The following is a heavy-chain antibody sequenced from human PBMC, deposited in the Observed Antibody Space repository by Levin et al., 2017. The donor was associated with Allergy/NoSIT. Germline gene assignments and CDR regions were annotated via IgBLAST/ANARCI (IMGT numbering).Heavy chain of an antibody. CDR2: IYSGGST. V-gene: IGHV3-53*01. CDR3: ARVADYDYIWGRFGYFDY. CDR1: GFTVSSNY. Sequence: GESLKISCAASGFTVSSNYMSWVRQAPGKGLEWVSVIYSGGSTYYADSVKGRFTISRDNSKNTLYLQMNSLRAEDTAVYYCARVADYDYIWGRFGYFDYWGQGTLVTVSS. D-gene: IGHD3-16*01. J-gene: IGHJ4*02.